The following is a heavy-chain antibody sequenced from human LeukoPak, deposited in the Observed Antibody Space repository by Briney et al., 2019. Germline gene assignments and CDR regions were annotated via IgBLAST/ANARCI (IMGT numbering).Heavy chain of an antibody. D-gene: IGHD4-17*01. J-gene: IGHJ4*02. CDR1: GFTFSSYG. CDR2: IWYDGSNK. CDR3: ARDSRTYGDYHFDY. V-gene: IGHV3-33*01. Sequence: PGGSLRLSCAASGFTFSSYGMHWVRQAPGKGLEWVAVIWYDGSNKYYADSVKGRFTISRDKSKNTLYLQMNSLRAEDTAVYYCARDSRTYGDYHFDYWGQGTLVTVSS.